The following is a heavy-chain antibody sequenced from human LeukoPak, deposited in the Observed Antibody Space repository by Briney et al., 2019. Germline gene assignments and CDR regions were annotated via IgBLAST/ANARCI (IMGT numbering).Heavy chain of an antibody. V-gene: IGHV3-33*01. CDR3: TRVKYQLLFEYWFDP. CDR1: GFTFSSYG. D-gene: IGHD2-2*01. J-gene: IGHJ5*02. Sequence: GGSLRLSCAASGFTFSSYGMHWVRQAPGKGLEWVAVIWYDGSNKYYADSVKGRFTISRDNSKNTLYLQMNSLKTEDTAVYYCTRVKYQLLFEYWFDPWGQGTLVTVSS. CDR2: IWYDGSNK.